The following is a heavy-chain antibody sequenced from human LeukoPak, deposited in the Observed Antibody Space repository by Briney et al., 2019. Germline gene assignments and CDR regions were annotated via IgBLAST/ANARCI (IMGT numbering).Heavy chain of an antibody. CDR2: IYYSGST. Sequence: PSETLSLTCTVSGGSISSYCWSWIRQPPGKGLEWIGYIYYSGSTNYNPSLKSRVTISVDTSKNQFSLELSSATAADTAVYFCARGRVSSSTWYSTYYYYFYMDVWGKGTTVTVSS. D-gene: IGHD6-13*01. CDR1: GGSISSYC. V-gene: IGHV4-59*01. J-gene: IGHJ6*03. CDR3: ARGRVSSSTWYSTYYYYFYMDV.